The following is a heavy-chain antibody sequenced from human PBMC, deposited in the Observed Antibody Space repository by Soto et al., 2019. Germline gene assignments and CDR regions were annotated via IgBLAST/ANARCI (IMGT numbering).Heavy chain of an antibody. CDR2: FFSDAER. D-gene: IGHD4-17*01. CDR3: ARMDGDYNYYGLDV. V-gene: IGHV2-26*01. CDR1: GFSPTNGRMG. Sequence: SGPTLVNPTETLTLTCSVPGFSPTNGRMGVSWIRQPPGKALEWLAHFFSDAERSYSTSMQSRLNMYKDSSGSQVVLTMTNMAPADTATYCCARMDGDYNYYGLDVWGHGIAVTVSS. J-gene: IGHJ6*02.